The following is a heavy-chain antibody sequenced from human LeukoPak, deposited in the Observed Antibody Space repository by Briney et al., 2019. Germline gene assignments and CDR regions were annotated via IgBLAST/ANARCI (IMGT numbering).Heavy chain of an antibody. D-gene: IGHD6-13*01. V-gene: IGHV3-23*01. CDR3: AKVDIRYSSSGDDY. CDR1: GFTFSSYV. Sequence: GGSLRLSCAASGFTFSSYVMSWVRQAPGKGLEWVSATSGSGGSTYYADSVKGRFTISRDNSKNTLYLQMNSLRAEDTAVYYCAKVDIRYSSSGDDYWGRGTLVTVSS. J-gene: IGHJ4*02. CDR2: TSGSGGST.